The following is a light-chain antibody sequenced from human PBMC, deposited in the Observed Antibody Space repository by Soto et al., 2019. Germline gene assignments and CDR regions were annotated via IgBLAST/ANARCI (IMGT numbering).Light chain of an antibody. Sequence: DIVMTQSPDSLAVSPGERATISCKSSQSLVHSSNNKNYLIWYQQKPGQPPKLLIYWASTRESGVPERFSGSGSGTDFTLTISSLQTEDAAVYFCQQYYSSPVTFGGGTKVEIK. CDR1: QSLVHSSNNKNY. J-gene: IGKJ4*01. CDR2: WAS. CDR3: QQYYSSPVT. V-gene: IGKV4-1*01.